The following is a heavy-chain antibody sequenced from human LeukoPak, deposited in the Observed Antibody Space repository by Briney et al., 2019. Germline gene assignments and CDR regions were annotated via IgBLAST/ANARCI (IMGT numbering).Heavy chain of an antibody. V-gene: IGHV3-21*01. J-gene: IGHJ4*02. Sequence: VGSLRLSCAVSGFTFSRFSMTWVRQAPGKGLEWVSSISSSSSYIYYRDSVKGRFTISRDNAKNSLYLQMHSLRAEDTAVYYCALVGATSWAPFDYWGQGTLVTVSS. CDR3: ALVGATSWAPFDY. D-gene: IGHD1-26*01. CDR2: ISSSSSYI. CDR1: GFTFSRFS.